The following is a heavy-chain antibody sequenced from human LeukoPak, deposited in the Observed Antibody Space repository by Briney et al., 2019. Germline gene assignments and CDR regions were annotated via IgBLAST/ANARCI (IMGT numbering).Heavy chain of an antibody. CDR3: AGESRITGTTTSGFDI. V-gene: IGHV3-7*01. CDR1: GFTFSNYW. CDR2: IKRDGRDK. Sequence: GGSLRLSCVASGFTFSNYWMSWVRQAPGKGLEWVANIKRDGRDKNSVDSVKGRFTISRDNAKNSMFLQMNSLRVEDTAVYYCAGESRITGTTTSGFDIWGQGTMVTVSS. J-gene: IGHJ3*02. D-gene: IGHD1-20*01.